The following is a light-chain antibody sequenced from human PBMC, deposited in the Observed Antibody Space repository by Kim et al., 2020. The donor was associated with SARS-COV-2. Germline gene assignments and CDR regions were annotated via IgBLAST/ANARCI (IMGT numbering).Light chain of an antibody. V-gene: IGLV6-57*01. CDR3: QSYDDNIWV. CDR2: EDH. Sequence: KTVIISCTRSSGSIVSDFVQWFQQRPGSSATTVIYEDHKRPSGVPDRFSGSVDSSSNSASLTISGLRAEDEADYYCQSYDDNIWVFGGGTKLTVL. J-gene: IGLJ3*02. CDR1: SGSIVSDF.